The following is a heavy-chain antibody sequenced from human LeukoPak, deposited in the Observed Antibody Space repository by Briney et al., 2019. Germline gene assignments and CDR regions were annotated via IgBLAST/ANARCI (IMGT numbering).Heavy chain of an antibody. CDR1: GGSISSYY. CDR3: ARTYGSSGLGYFDL. D-gene: IGHD6-13*01. V-gene: IGHV4-59*01. Sequence: SETLSLTCTVSGGSISSYYWSWIRQPPGKGLEWIGYIYYSGSTNYGPSLKSRLTISVDTSKNQFSLKLSSVTAADTAVYYCARTYGSSGLGYFDLWGRGPLVTVSS. CDR2: IYYSGST. J-gene: IGHJ2*01.